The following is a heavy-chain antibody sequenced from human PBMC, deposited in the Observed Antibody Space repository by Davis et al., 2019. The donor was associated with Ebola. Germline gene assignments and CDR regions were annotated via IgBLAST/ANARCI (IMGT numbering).Heavy chain of an antibody. J-gene: IGHJ4*02. CDR3: ARDGSYSSSSGDY. CDR1: GFTVSSNY. D-gene: IGHD6-6*01. CDR2: IYSGGST. Sequence: GGSLRLSCAVSGFTVSSNYMSWVRQAPGKGLEWVSVIYSGGSTYYADSVKGRFTISRDNAKNSLYLQMNSLRAEDTAVYYCARDGSYSSSSGDYWGQGTLVTVSS. V-gene: IGHV3-53*01.